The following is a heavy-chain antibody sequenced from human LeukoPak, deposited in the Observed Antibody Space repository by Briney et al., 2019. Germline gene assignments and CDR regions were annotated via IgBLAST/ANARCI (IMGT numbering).Heavy chain of an antibody. V-gene: IGHV4-39*07. CDR1: GGSISSISYY. CDR2: IYYSGST. CDR3: ARDLSRGFVRVSGNWFDP. Sequence: SETLSLTCTVSGGSISSISYYWGWLRPPPGQGLVWSVCIYYSGSTYSTPSLKSRPTITVDTPKNQFSLKLSSVTAAATAVYYCARDLSRGFVRVSGNWFDPWGQGTLVTVSS. J-gene: IGHJ5*02. D-gene: IGHD3-10*02.